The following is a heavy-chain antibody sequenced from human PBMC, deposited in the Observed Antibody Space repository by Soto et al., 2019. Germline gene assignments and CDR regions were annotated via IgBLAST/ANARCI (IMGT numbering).Heavy chain of an antibody. CDR1: GGSISSYY. CDR3: ARRGVAGTGFDY. V-gene: IGHV4-59*08. D-gene: IGHD6-19*01. CDR2: IYYSGST. J-gene: IGHJ4*02. Sequence: PSETLSLTCTVSGGSISSYYWSWIRQPPGEGLEWIGYIYYSGSTNYNPSLKSRVTISVDTSKNQFSLKLSSVTAADTAVYYCARRGVAGTGFDYWGQGTLVTVSS.